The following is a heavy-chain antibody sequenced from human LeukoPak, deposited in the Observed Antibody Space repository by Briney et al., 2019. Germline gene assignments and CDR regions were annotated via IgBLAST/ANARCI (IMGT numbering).Heavy chain of an antibody. CDR1: GFTFSSYG. J-gene: IGHJ4*02. Sequence: GGSLRLSCAASGFTFSSYGMHWVRQAPGKGLEWVAFIRYDGSNKYYADSVKGRFTISRDNSKNTLYLQMNSLRAEDTAVYYCAKMAVGPIVGATPAELWGQGTLVTVSS. V-gene: IGHV3-30*02. CDR3: AKMAVGPIVGATPAEL. CDR2: IRYDGSNK. D-gene: IGHD1-26*01.